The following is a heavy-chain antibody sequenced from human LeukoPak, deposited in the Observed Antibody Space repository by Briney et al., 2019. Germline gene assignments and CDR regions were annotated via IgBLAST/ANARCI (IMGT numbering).Heavy chain of an antibody. CDR2: ISSSSSYI. CDR3: ARDPTTGTTGFDY. D-gene: IGHD1-1*01. V-gene: IGHV3-21*01. J-gene: IGHJ4*02. Sequence: GGSLRLSCAASGFTFSSYSMNWVRQAPGKGLEWVSSISSSSSYISYADSVKGRFTISRDNAKNSLYLQMNSLSAEDTAVYYCARDPTTGTTGFDYWGQGTLVTVSS. CDR1: GFTFSSYS.